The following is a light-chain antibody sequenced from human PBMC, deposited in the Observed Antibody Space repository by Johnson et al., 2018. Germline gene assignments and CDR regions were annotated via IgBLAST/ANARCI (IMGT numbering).Light chain of an antibody. CDR3: GTWASSRSAGNV. Sequence: QSVLTQPPSVSAAPGQKVTISCSGSSSNIGNNYVSWYQQLPGTAPKLLIYENNKRPSGIPDRFSGSKSGPSATLGITGLPTGDEADYYCGTWASSRSAGNVFGTGTNVTVL. CDR1: SSNIGNNY. V-gene: IGLV1-51*02. J-gene: IGLJ1*01. CDR2: ENN.